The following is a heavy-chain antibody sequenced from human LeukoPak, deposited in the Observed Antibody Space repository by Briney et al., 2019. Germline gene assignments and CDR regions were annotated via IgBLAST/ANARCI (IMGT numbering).Heavy chain of an antibody. Sequence: KASETLSLTCTVSGGSISSYYWSWIRQPPGKGLEWIGYIYYSGSTNYNPSLKSRVTISVDTSKNQFSLKLSSVTAADTAVYYCARCYDYAGVFDYWGQGTLVTVSS. CDR3: ARCYDYAGVFDY. J-gene: IGHJ4*02. D-gene: IGHD3-16*01. CDR2: IYYSGST. V-gene: IGHV4-59*01. CDR1: GGSISSYY.